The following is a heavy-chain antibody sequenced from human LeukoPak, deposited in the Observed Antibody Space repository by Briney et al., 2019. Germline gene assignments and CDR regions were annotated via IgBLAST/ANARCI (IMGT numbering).Heavy chain of an antibody. CDR1: GFTFSSYV. CDR3: AKPLPAATPGYYHYIDV. Sequence: GGSLRLSCVASGFTFSSYVMHWVRQAPGKGLEWVAFIGYDGSNKYYADSMRGRFTIPRDNSENTLYLQMNSLRGEDTAVYYCAKPLPAATPGYYHYIDVWGKGTTVTVSS. CDR2: IGYDGSNK. D-gene: IGHD2-2*01. J-gene: IGHJ6*03. V-gene: IGHV3-30*02.